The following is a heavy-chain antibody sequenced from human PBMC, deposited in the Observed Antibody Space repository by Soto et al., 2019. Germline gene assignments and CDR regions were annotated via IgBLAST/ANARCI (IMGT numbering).Heavy chain of an antibody. CDR2: IDQSGRT. Sequence: SETLSHTCTVSGGSISSGGYYWTWIRKPPGRGLEYIGYIDQSGRTNYNPSLKSRVTISADTSKNQFSLKLNSVTAADTAVYYCAKAGLEMATILDYWGQGTLVTVSS. CDR3: AKAGLEMATILDY. V-gene: IGHV4-61*08. J-gene: IGHJ4*02. CDR1: GGSISSGGYY.